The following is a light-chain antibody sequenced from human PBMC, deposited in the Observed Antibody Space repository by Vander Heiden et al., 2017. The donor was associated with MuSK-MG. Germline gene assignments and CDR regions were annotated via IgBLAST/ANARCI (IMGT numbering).Light chain of an antibody. CDR2: LGS. Sequence: IVMTQSPLSLPVTPGEPASISCRSSQSLLHSNGYNYLDWYLQDPGQSPQLLIYLGSNRASGVPDRYNGSGSGTDFTLRISRVEAEAVGVSYCRLAQQTPWTFGQGTKVEIK. CDR3: RLAQQTPWT. V-gene: IGKV2-28*01. J-gene: IGKJ1*01. CDR1: QSLLHSNGYNY.